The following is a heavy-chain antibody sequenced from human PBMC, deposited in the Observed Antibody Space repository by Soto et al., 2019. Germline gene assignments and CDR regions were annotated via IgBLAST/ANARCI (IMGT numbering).Heavy chain of an antibody. CDR2: IYYSGST. CDR3: AMSHWSGGSFYPDY. D-gene: IGHD2-15*01. Sequence: QVQLQESGPGLVKPSHTLSLTCSVSGGSISSAGYYWSWICQHPGKGLEWIGYIYYSGSTYYNPSLKSRVTISVDTSRNQCSLKLSAVTAADTAVYYGAMSHWSGGSFYPDYWGQGTLVTISS. J-gene: IGHJ4*02. V-gene: IGHV4-31*03. CDR1: GGSISSAGYY.